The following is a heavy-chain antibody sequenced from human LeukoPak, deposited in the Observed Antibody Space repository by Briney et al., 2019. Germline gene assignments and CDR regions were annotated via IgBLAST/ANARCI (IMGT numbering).Heavy chain of an antibody. CDR2: INPNSGVT. V-gene: IGHV1-2*02. J-gene: IGHJ4*02. Sequence: ASVKVSCKASGYTFIGYYMHWVRQAPGQGLEWMGWINPNSGVTSYAQKFQGRVTMTRDTSISTAYMELTSLRSDDTAVYYSATTRVTTTRLDYWGQGTLVTVSS. D-gene: IGHD5-12*01. CDR1: GYTFIGYY. CDR3: ATTRVTTTRLDY.